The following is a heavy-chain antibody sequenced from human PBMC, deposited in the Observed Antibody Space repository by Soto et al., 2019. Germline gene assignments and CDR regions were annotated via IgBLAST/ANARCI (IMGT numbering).Heavy chain of an antibody. CDR3: ARAGRDCSCYDY. Sequence: PGGSLTLSCAASGFTFSSYAMHWVRQAPGKGLEWVAVISYDGSNKYYADSVNGRFTISSDNSKNTLYLQMNILRAEDTAEYYCARAGRDCSCYDYWGQGTLVTVSS. J-gene: IGHJ4*02. V-gene: IGHV3-30-3*01. D-gene: IGHD2-15*01. CDR1: GFTFSSYA. CDR2: ISYDGSNK.